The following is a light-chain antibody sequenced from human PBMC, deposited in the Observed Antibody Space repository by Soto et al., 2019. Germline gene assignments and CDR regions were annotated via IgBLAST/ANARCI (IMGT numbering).Light chain of an antibody. CDR2: QDS. CDR3: QAWDSSTAHYV. Sequence: SYELTQPPSVSVSPGQTASITCSGDKLGDKYACWYQQKPGQSPVLVISQDSKRPSGIPERFSGSNSGNTATLTISGTQAMDEADYYCQAWDSSTAHYVFGTGTKLTVL. J-gene: IGLJ1*01. CDR1: KLGDKY. V-gene: IGLV3-1*01.